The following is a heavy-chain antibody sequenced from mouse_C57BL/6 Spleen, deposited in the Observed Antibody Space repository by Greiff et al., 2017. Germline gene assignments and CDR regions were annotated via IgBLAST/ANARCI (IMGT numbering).Heavy chain of an antibody. CDR2: LNPNNGGI. Sequence: VQLKQSGPGLVKPGASAKMPCKASGYPFTDYNMHWVKQSHGKRLVWIGYLNPNNGGISYNQEFKGKATLTVNKSTSTAYMELRSLTSEDSAVYYCARESLHGNPFAYWGQGTLVTVSA. D-gene: IGHD6-1*01. V-gene: IGHV1-22*01. J-gene: IGHJ3*01. CDR1: GYPFTDYN. CDR3: ARESLHGNPFAY.